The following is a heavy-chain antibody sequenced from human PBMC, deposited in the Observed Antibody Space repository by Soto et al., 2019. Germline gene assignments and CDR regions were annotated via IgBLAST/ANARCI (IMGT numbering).Heavy chain of an antibody. J-gene: IGHJ4*02. Sequence: NPSETLSLTCAVSGGSISRNNWWSWVRQPPGKGLEWIGEIYHSGSTNYHPSLKSRVTISVDKSKNQFSLKLTSLTAADTAVYYCARSITFDWLFFDNWGQGTLVTVSS. CDR3: ARSITFDWLFFDN. CDR2: IYHSGST. V-gene: IGHV4-4*02. D-gene: IGHD3-9*01. CDR1: GGSISRNNW.